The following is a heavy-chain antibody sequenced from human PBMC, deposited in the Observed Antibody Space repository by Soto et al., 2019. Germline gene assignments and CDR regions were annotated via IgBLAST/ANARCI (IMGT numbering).Heavy chain of an antibody. J-gene: IGHJ4*02. V-gene: IGHV3-30*18. Sequence: PGGSLRLSCAASGFTFSSYGMHWVRQAPGKGLEWVAVISYDGSNKYYADSVKGRFTISRDNSKNTLYLQMNSLRAEDTAVYYCAKDPAEYYYDGSYTSGGYFDYWGQGTLVTVSS. CDR1: GFTFSSYG. CDR2: ISYDGSNK. D-gene: IGHD3-22*01. CDR3: AKDPAEYYYDGSYTSGGYFDY.